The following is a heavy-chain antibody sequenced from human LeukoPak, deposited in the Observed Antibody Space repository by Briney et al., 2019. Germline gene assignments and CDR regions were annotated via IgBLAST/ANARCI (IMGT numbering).Heavy chain of an antibody. CDR1: GFTFDNYG. D-gene: IGHD6-19*01. J-gene: IGHJ4*02. Sequence: GGSLRLSCAASGFTFDNYGMSWVRQAPGKGLEWVSGINWKGGTTGYADSVKGRFTISRDNAKKSLYLQMNSLRAEDTALYYCARDLVVAGTGSGYWGQGTLVTVSS. CDR3: ARDLVVAGTGSGY. CDR2: INWKGGTT. V-gene: IGHV3-20*04.